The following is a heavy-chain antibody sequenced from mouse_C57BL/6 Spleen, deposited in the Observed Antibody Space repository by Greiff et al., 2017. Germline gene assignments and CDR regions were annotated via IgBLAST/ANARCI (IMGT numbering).Heavy chain of an antibody. CDR1: GYAFSSYW. J-gene: IGHJ2*01. Sequence: QVQLQQSGAELVQPGASVKISCKASGYAFSSYWMNWVKQRPGKGLEWLGQIYPGDGATNYNGKCKGKATLNAHKSSSTAYMQLNSLTSEDSAVYCCEGLSPYYFDYWGQGTTVTVSS. V-gene: IGHV1-80*01. CDR2: IYPGDGAT. CDR3: EGLSPYYFDY.